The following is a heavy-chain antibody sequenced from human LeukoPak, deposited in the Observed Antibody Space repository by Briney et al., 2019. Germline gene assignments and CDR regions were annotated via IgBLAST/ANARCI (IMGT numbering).Heavy chain of an antibody. CDR3: AGSGDYDYVWGSYRD. J-gene: IGHJ4*02. CDR1: GFSFSDYT. CDR2: ITASSSHI. D-gene: IGHD3-16*02. Sequence: GGSLRLSCAASGFSFSDYTMNWVRQAPGKGLEWVSSITASSSHIYYADSVKGRFTISRDNAKNSLFMQMNSLRAEDTALYYCAGSGDYDYVWGSYRDWGQGTLVTVSS. V-gene: IGHV3-21*04.